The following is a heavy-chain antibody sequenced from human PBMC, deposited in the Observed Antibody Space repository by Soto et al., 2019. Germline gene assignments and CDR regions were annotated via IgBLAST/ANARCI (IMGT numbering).Heavy chain of an antibody. CDR2: IYTSGSS. D-gene: IGHD1-1*01. J-gene: IGHJ4*02. CDR1: GGSISSYS. CDR3: ARNHDNSRNYFDY. Sequence: PSETLSLTCTVSGGSISSYSWSLIRQPAGERLEWIGRIYTSGSSNYNPALKSRVTMSVDRSKNQFSLNLNSVTAADTAVYYCARNHDNSRNYFDYWGQGTLFTVSS. V-gene: IGHV4-4*07.